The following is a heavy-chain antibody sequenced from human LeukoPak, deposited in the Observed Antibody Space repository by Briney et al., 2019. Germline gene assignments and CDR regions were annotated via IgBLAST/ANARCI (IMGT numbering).Heavy chain of an antibody. D-gene: IGHD6-19*01. V-gene: IGHV4-61*01. CDR2: IYYSGST. Sequence: PSETLSLTCTVSGGSVSSGSYYWSWIRQPPGKGLEWIGYIYYSGSTNYNPSLKGRVTISVDTSKNQFSLKLSSVTAADTAVYYCAREISSGWFHYFDYWGQGTLVTVSS. J-gene: IGHJ4*02. CDR1: GGSVSSGSYY. CDR3: AREISSGWFHYFDY.